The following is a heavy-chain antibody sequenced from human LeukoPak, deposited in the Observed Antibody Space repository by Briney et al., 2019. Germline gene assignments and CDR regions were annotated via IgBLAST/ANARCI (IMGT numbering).Heavy chain of an antibody. Sequence: GGSLRLSCAASGFTFSSYAMSWVRQAPGKGLEWVSGFSVNDKTTYYADSVKGRFTISRDNSKNTLYQQMSSLRVEDTAVYYCAKDPSVYYGDYIIRWGQGTLVLVSS. CDR3: AKDPSVYYGDYIIR. CDR1: GFTFSSYA. D-gene: IGHD4-17*01. CDR2: FSVNDKTT. J-gene: IGHJ4*02. V-gene: IGHV3-23*01.